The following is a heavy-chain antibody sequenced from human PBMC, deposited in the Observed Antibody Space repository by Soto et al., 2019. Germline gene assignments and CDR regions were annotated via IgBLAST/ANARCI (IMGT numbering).Heavy chain of an antibody. J-gene: IGHJ4*02. Sequence: AXVKGSCKASGYTFTSYGIGWGRQAPGQGLEWMGWISAYNGNTNYAQKLQGRVTMTTDTSTSAAYMELRSLRFDDTAVYYCARVFYRYEKPADYWGQGPLVTVSS. V-gene: IGHV1-18*01. CDR1: GYTFTSYG. CDR3: ARVFYRYEKPADY. D-gene: IGHD2-2*01. CDR2: ISAYNGNT.